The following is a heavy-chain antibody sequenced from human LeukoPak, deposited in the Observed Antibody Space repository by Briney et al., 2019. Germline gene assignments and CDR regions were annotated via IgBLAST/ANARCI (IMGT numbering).Heavy chain of an antibody. J-gene: IGHJ4*02. Sequence: SVKVSCKASGGTFSSYAISWVRQAPGQGLEWMGGIIPIFGTANYAQKFQGRVTITADESTSTAYMELSSLRSEDTAVYYCARSRPVDYDFWSGYYFDYWGQGTLVTVSS. V-gene: IGHV1-69*13. D-gene: IGHD3-3*01. CDR2: IIPIFGTA. CDR3: ARSRPVDYDFWSGYYFDY. CDR1: GGTFSSYA.